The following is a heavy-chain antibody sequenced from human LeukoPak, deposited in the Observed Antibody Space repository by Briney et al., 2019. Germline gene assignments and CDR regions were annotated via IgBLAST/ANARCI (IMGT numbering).Heavy chain of an antibody. D-gene: IGHD2-2*01. Sequence: GESLKIPCKGSGYSFTSYWIGWVRQMPGKGLEWMGIIHPGDSDTRYSPSFQGQVTISADKSISTAYLQWSSLKASDTAMYYCARSVVPAAMDWFDPWGQGTLVTVSS. CDR2: IHPGDSDT. J-gene: IGHJ5*02. CDR3: ARSVVPAAMDWFDP. V-gene: IGHV5-51*01. CDR1: GYSFTSYW.